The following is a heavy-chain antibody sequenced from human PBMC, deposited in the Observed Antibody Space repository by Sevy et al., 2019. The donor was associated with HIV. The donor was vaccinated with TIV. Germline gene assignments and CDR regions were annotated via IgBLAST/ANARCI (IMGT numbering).Heavy chain of an antibody. J-gene: IGHJ6*02. D-gene: IGHD3-10*01. V-gene: IGHV1-2*06. Sequence: ASVKVSCKASGFTFTGYHMHWVRQAPGKGLEWMGRVNPNSRGTSYAQKFQGRVSMTRDTSTTTAYMELNRLKSDDTAVYYCARDYYGSGSSYVSMDVWGQGTTVTVSS. CDR2: VNPNSRGT. CDR3: ARDYYGSGSSYVSMDV. CDR1: GFTFTGYH.